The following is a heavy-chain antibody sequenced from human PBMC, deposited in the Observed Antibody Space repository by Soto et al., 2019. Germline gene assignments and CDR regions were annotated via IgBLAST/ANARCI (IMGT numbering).Heavy chain of an antibody. Sequence: QVQLVESRGGVVQPGRSLRLSCAAAGFTVSGYAMHGVRQAPGKGLEWVAVISYDGSNKYYAESVKGRFTISRDNSKNTLYLQMNSLRAEDPAVYYCARVPSYSGRAHFDYWGQGTLVTVSS. J-gene: IGHJ4*02. V-gene: IGHV3-30-3*01. CDR2: ISYDGSNK. D-gene: IGHD1-26*01. CDR3: ARVPSYSGRAHFDY. CDR1: GFTVSGYA.